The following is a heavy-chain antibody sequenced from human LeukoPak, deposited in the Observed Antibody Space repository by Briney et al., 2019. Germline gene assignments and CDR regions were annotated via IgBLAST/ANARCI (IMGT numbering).Heavy chain of an antibody. CDR1: GYSISSGYY. CDR3: ARIHADRSLDY. V-gene: IGHV4-38-2*02. CDR2: IYHSGST. J-gene: IGHJ4*02. Sequence: SETLSLTCTVSGYSISSGYYWGWIRQPPGKGLEWIGSIYHSGSTYYNPSLRSRVTISVDTSKNQFSLKLSSVTAADTAVYYCARIHADRSLDYWGQGTLVSVSS. D-gene: IGHD5-18*01.